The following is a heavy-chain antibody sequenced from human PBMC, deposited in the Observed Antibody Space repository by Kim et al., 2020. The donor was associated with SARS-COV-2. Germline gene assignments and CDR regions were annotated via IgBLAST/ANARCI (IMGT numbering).Heavy chain of an antibody. CDR2: TYSGGSSP. D-gene: IGHD6-13*01. V-gene: IGHV3-23*03. CDR3: AKALKSSAIASPGTLLHYYGLDV. Sequence: GGSLRLSCVASGFTFTNYAMNWVRQAPGKGLEWVSVTYSGGSSPYYTDSVKGRFTISRDNSKNILYLQMNSLRAEDTAVYYCAKALKSSAIASPGTLLHYYGLDVWGQGTTVTVSS. CDR1: GFTFTNYA. J-gene: IGHJ6*02.